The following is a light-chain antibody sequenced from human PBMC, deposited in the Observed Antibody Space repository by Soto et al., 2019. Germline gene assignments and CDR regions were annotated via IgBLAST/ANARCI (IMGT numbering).Light chain of an antibody. J-gene: IGKJ1*01. V-gene: IGKV1-39*01. CDR3: QQTDSTPQT. CDR1: QSIRNY. CDR2: AAS. Sequence: DIQMTQSPSSLSASVGDRVTISCRASQSIRNYVSWYQQKPGTAPKLLIRAASTLQSRFPSRFSGSGSGTDFTLTISSLQIEDFATYFCQQTDSTPQTFGQGTNVEI.